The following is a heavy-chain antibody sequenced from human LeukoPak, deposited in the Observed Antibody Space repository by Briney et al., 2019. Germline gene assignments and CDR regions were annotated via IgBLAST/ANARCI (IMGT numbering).Heavy chain of an antibody. CDR3: AKDLINRIEAVGPIDY. CDR1: GFSFTTYA. D-gene: IGHD6-13*01. V-gene: IGHV3-23*01. Sequence: GGSLRLSCAASGFSFTTYAMSWVRQAPGKGLEWVSTVSGSGGRTFYADSVKGRFTFSKDNTKKILYLQMSSLRAEDTAVYYCAKDLINRIEAVGPIDYWGQGTLVTVSS. CDR2: VSGSGGRT. J-gene: IGHJ4*02.